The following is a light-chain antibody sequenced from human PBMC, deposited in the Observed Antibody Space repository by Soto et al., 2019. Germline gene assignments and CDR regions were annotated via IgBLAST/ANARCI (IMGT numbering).Light chain of an antibody. CDR3: QQYGNSRGT. J-gene: IGKJ1*01. CDR1: QSVSRNY. CDR2: GAS. Sequence: EIVLTQSPGTLSLSPWERATLSCRASQSVSRNYLAWYRQKPGQAPRLLIYGASSRATGIPDRFSGSGSGTDFTLTISGLEPEDFAVYYCQQYGNSRGTFGQGTKVDI. V-gene: IGKV3-20*01.